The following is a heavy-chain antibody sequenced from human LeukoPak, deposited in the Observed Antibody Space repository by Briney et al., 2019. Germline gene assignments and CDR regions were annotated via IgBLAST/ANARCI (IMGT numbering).Heavy chain of an antibody. J-gene: IGHJ4*02. CDR1: GFTFDDYA. V-gene: IGHV3-53*01. CDR2: IFRDGCT. CDR3: ARDFFDFWSGSWV. Sequence: PGGSLRLSCAASGFTFDDYAMHWVRQAPGKGLEWVSVIFRDGCTYYGDSVRGRFSISRDNSKNMVYLQMNNLRAEDTAVYFCARDFFDFWSGSWVWGQGTLVTVSS. D-gene: IGHD3-3*01.